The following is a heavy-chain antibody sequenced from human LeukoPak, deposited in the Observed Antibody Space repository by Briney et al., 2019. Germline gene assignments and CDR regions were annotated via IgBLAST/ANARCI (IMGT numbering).Heavy chain of an antibody. D-gene: IGHD6-13*01. V-gene: IGHV1-18*01. CDR3: ARVRQQLDRRWFDP. CDR1: VYTFTSYG. CDR2: ISAYNGNT. Sequence: GASVKVSCKASVYTFTSYGISWVRQTPGQGLGWMGWISAYNGNTNYAQKLQGRVTMTTDTSTSTAYMELRSLRSDDTAVYYCARVRQQLDRRWFDPWGQGTLVTVSS. J-gene: IGHJ5*02.